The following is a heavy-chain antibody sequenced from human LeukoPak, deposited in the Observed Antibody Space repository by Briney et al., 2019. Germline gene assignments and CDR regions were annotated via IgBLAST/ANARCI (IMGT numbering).Heavy chain of an antibody. Sequence: GGSLRLSCAASGFTFSSYGMHWVRQAPGKGLEWVAVISYDGSNKYYADSVKGRFTISRDNSKNTLYLQMNSLRAEDTAVYYCAKDRTIFGVVIGYYFDYWGQGTLVTVSS. CDR2: ISYDGSNK. V-gene: IGHV3-30*18. D-gene: IGHD3-3*01. J-gene: IGHJ4*02. CDR3: AKDRTIFGVVIGYYFDY. CDR1: GFTFSSYG.